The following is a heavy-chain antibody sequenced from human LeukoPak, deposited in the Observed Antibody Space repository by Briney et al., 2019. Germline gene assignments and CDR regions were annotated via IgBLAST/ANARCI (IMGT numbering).Heavy chain of an antibody. CDR2: INHSGST. Sequence: PSETLSLTCAVYGGSFSGYYWSWIRQPPGKGLEWVGEINHSGSTNYNPSLKSRVTISVDTSKNQFSLKLSSVTAADTAVYYCARHGYGGNSGRGRPRVFDYWGQGTLVTVSS. V-gene: IGHV4-34*01. D-gene: IGHD4-23*01. CDR1: GGSFSGYY. CDR3: ARHGYGGNSGRGRPRVFDY. J-gene: IGHJ4*02.